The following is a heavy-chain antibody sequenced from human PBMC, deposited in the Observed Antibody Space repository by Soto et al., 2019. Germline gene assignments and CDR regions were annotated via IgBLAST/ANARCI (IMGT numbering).Heavy chain of an antibody. D-gene: IGHD3-10*01. CDR1: GGSISSGGYY. V-gene: IGHV4-31*03. J-gene: IGHJ4*02. CDR3: ARGRDYYGSGPIDY. CDR2: IYYSGST. Sequence: PSETLSLTCTVSGGSISSGGYYWSWIRQHPGKGLEWIGYIYYSGSTYYNPSLKSRVTISVDTSKNQFSLKLSSVTAADTAVYYCARGRDYYGSGPIDYWGQGTLVTVSS.